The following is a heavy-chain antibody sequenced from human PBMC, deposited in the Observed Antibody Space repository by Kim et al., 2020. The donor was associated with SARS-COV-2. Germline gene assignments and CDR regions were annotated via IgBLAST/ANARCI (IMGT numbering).Heavy chain of an antibody. D-gene: IGHD2-2*01. CDR3: ARASGYCTSTSCPIDS. V-gene: IGHV4-31*03. CDR1: GGSISSGGYY. CDR2: IYSSGST. Sequence: SETLSLTCTVSGGSISSGGYYWSWIRQHPGKGLEWIGYIYSSGSTYYNPSLKSRVTISVDTSKNQFSLKLSSVTAADTAVYYCARASGYCTSTSCPIDSWGQGTLVTVSS. J-gene: IGHJ4*02.